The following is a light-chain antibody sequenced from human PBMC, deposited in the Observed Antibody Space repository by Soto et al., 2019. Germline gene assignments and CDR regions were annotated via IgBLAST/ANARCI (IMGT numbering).Light chain of an antibody. CDR1: XXIRYY. CDR3: QHHNSYSQT. J-gene: IGKJ1*01. V-gene: IGKV1-5*01. CDR2: GAS. Sequence: DIQLTQSPPTLSASVGDRVTITCRASXXIRYYLAWYQQMPGKAPKLLIYGASSLQSGVPSRFSGSGSGTEFTLTISSLQPDDFATYFCQHHNSYSQTFGQGTKVEIK.